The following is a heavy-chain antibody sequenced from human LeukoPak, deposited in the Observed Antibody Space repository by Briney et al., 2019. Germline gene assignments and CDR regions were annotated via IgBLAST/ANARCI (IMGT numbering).Heavy chain of an antibody. CDR3: AKDRGIAGRPAFDF. CDR1: GFTFSSYA. CDR2: ISGSGGST. J-gene: IGHJ4*02. V-gene: IGHV3-23*01. Sequence: GGSLRLSCAASGFTFSSYAMSWVRQAPGKGLEWVSVISGSGGSTNYAESVKDRFTISRDNSKNTLYLQMNSLRAEDTAVYYCAKDRGIAGRPAFDFWGQGTLVTVSS. D-gene: IGHD6-6*01.